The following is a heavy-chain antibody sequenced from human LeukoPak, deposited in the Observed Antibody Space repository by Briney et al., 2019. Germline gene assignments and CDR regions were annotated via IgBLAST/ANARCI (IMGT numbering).Heavy chain of an antibody. Sequence: PGGSLRLSCAASGFTFSDYYMSWIRQAPGKGLEWVSYISSSGSTIYYADSVKGRFTISRDNAKNSLYLQMNSLRAEDTAVYYCAKDPMTGTPGFDYWGQGTLVTVSS. CDR2: ISSSGSTI. J-gene: IGHJ4*02. CDR1: GFTFSDYY. CDR3: AKDPMTGTPGFDY. D-gene: IGHD2-15*01. V-gene: IGHV3-11*04.